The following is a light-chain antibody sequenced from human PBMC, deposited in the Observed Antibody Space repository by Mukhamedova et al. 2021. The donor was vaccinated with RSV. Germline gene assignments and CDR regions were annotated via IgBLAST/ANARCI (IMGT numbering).Light chain of an antibody. J-gene: IGKJ3*01. CDR2: GAS. Sequence: WYQRRVHGEAPRLLIYGASTRATSIPARFSGSGSGTDFTLTISSLQPEDFAVYYCQQDYNLPLRVTFGPGTKVDIK. V-gene: IGKV3-7*04. CDR3: QQDYNLPLRVT.